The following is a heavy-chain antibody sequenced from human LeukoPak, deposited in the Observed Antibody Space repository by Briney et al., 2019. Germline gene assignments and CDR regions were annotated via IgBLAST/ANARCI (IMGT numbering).Heavy chain of an antibody. V-gene: IGHV4-61*02. D-gene: IGHD2-15*01. CDR1: GGSISSGSYY. Sequence: SETLSLTCTVSGGSISSGSYYWSWIRQPAGKGLEWIGRIYSSGSTNYNPSLKSRVTISLDTSKNQFSLKLSSVTAADTAVYYCASGAAYCSGGSCYRTRVDYWGQGTLVTVSS. J-gene: IGHJ4*02. CDR2: IYSSGST. CDR3: ASGAAYCSGGSCYRTRVDY.